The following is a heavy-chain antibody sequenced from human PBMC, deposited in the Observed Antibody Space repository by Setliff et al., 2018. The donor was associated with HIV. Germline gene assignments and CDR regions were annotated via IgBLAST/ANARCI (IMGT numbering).Heavy chain of an antibody. Sequence: PSETLSLTCTVSGDSINSGNYYWSWIRQHPGKGLEWIGYIYYSGSTYYSPSLKSRVTISLDTSKNRFSLRLNSVTATDTAIYYCARVRLTMIMMVDYFDQWGQGTLVTVSS. CDR3: ARVRLTMIMMVDYFDQ. D-gene: IGHD3-22*01. CDR1: GDSINSGNYY. V-gene: IGHV4-31*03. CDR2: IYYSGST. J-gene: IGHJ4*02.